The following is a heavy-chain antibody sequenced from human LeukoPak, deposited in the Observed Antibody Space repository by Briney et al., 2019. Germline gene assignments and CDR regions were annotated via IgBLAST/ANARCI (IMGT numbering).Heavy chain of an antibody. J-gene: IGHJ4*02. CDR2: IGGNGDTS. Sequence: GGSLRLSCVASGFTFYNYAMHWVRQAPGKGLEYVSAIGGNGDTSYYADSVKGRFTISRDNSKNTVYLQLGSLRTEDMAVYYCATRHEYSYPYWGQGTLVTVSS. V-gene: IGHV3-64*02. CDR3: ATRHEYSYPY. CDR1: GFTFYNYA. D-gene: IGHD5-18*01.